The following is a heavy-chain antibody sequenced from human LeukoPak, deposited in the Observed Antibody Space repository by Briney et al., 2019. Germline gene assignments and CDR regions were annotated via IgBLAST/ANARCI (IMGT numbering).Heavy chain of an antibody. CDR2: INPNSGGT. CDR3: ARDLEWLYPGGAFDI. CDR1: GYTFTGQY. V-gene: IGHV1-2*02. Sequence: ASVKVSCKASGYTFTGQYMHWVRQAPGQGLEWMGWINPNSGGTNYAQKFQGRVTMTRDTSIRTAYMELSRLRSDDTAVYYCARDLEWLYPGGAFDIWGQGAMVTVSS. J-gene: IGHJ3*02. D-gene: IGHD3-3*01.